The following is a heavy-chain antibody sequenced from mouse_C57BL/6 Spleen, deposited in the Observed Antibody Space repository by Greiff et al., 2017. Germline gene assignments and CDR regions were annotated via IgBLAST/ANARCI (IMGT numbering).Heavy chain of an antibody. Sequence: VKLMESGAELVRPGASVTLSCKASGYTFTDYVMHWVKQTPVHGLEWIGAIDPETGGTAYNQKFKGKAILTADKSSSTAYMELRSLTSEDSAVYYCTREGRYYYGSSPHYFDYWGQGTTLTVSS. CDR2: IDPETGGT. V-gene: IGHV1-15*01. D-gene: IGHD1-1*01. J-gene: IGHJ2*01. CDR1: GYTFTDYV. CDR3: TREGRYYYGSSPHYFDY.